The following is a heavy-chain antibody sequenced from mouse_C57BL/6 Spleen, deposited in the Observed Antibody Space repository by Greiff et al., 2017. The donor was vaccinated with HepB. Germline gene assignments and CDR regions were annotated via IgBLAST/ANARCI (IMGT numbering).Heavy chain of an antibody. J-gene: IGHJ3*01. Sequence: VQLQQSGAELVKPGASVKLSCKASGYTFTSYWMHWVKQRPGQGLEWIGMIHPNSGSTNYNEKFKSKATLTVDKSSSTAYMQLSSLTSEDSAVYDCAPTGESSWFAYWGQGTLVTVSA. CDR3: APTGESSWFAY. CDR2: IHPNSGST. V-gene: IGHV1-64*01. CDR1: GYTFTSYW. D-gene: IGHD4-1*02.